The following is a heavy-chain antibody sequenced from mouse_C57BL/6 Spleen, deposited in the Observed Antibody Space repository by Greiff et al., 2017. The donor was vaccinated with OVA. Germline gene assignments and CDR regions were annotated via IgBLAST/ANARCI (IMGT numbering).Heavy chain of an antibody. V-gene: IGHV1-42*01. J-gene: IGHJ4*01. CDR2: LNPSTGGT. D-gene: IGHD2-12*01. Sequence: EVQVVESGPELVKPGASVKISCKASGYSFTGYYMNWVKQSPEKSLEWIGELNPSTGGTTYNQKFKAKATLTVDKSSITAYMQLKSLTSEDSAVYYCARPYNAMDYWGQGTSVTVSS. CDR1: GYSFTGYY. CDR3: ARPYNAMDY.